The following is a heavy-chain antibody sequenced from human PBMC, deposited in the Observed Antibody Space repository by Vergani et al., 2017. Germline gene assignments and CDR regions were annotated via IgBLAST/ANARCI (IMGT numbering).Heavy chain of an antibody. J-gene: IGHJ4*02. CDR1: GGSISSYY. D-gene: IGHD6-25*01. CDR3: ARVSSGGGLDY. V-gene: IGHV4-59*08. CDR2: IYYSGST. Sequence: QVQLQESGPGLVKPSETLSLTCTVSGGSISSYYWSWIRQPPGKGLEWIGYIYYSGSTYYNPSLKSRVTRAVDTSKNQFSLKLSSVTAANTAVYYCARVSSGGGLDYWGQGTLVTVSS.